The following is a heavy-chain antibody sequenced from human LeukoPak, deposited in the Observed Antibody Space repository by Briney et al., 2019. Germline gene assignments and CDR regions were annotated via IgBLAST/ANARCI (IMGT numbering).Heavy chain of an antibody. CDR1: GYTFTGYY. CDR3: AREADTAMVP. D-gene: IGHD5-18*01. CDR2: INPNSGGT. J-gene: IGHJ5*02. V-gene: IGHV1-2*04. Sequence: ASVKVSCKASGYTFTGYYMHWVRQAPGQGLEWTGWINPNSGGTNYAQKFQGWVTMTRDASISTAYMELSRLRSDDTAVYYCAREADTAMVPWGQGTLVTVSS.